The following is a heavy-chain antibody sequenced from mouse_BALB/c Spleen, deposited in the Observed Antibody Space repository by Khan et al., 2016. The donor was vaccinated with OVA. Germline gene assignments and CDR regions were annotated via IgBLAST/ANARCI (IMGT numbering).Heavy chain of an antibody. CDR3: TRYDYDRGGLYAMDY. J-gene: IGHJ4*01. V-gene: IGHV9-2-1*01. CDR2: INTETGEP. Sequence: QIQLVQSGPELKKPGETVKISCKASGYTFTDYSMQWVKQAPGKGLKWVGWINTETGEPTYADDFKGRFAFSLETSASTAYLQINNLKNEDTATYFCTRYDYDRGGLYAMDYWGQGTSVTVSS. CDR1: GYTFTDYS. D-gene: IGHD2-4*01.